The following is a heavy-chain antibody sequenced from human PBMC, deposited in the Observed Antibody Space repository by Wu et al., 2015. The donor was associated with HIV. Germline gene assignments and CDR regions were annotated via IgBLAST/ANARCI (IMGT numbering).Heavy chain of an antibody. CDR3: ARVGSKESGSRRTPMGAYDI. Sequence: QVQLVQSGAEVKKPGSSVRVSCKASGGNFRSYAMTWVRQAPGQGLEWMGGIVPIFGSPKYAQRFQGRVTITADESTSTAYMDLSSLTSDDTAVYYCARVGSKESGSRRTPMGAYDIWGQGTMVIVSS. D-gene: IGHD3-10*01. CDR1: GGNFRSYA. CDR2: IVPIFGSP. V-gene: IGHV1-69*12. J-gene: IGHJ3*02.